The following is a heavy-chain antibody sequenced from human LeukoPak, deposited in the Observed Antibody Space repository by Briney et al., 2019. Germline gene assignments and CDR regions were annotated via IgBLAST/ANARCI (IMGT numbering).Heavy chain of an antibody. CDR1: GYTFTSYY. J-gene: IGHJ4*02. V-gene: IGHV1-46*01. D-gene: IGHD3-16*02. Sequence: GASVKVSCKASGYTFTSYYMHWVRQAPGQGLEWRGIINPSGGSTSYAQKFQGRVTMTRDTSTSTVYMELSSLRSEDTAVYYCARDFYGRYREVEGDYWGQGTLVTVSS. CDR3: ARDFYGRYREVEGDY. CDR2: INPSGGST.